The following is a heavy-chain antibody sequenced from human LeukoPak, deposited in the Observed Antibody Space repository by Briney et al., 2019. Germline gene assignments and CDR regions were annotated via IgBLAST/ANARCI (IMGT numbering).Heavy chain of an antibody. J-gene: IGHJ6*03. CDR1: GGSISSSSYY. V-gene: IGHV4-39*01. CDR2: IYYSGST. Sequence: SETLSLTCTVSGGSISSSSYYWGWIRQPPGKGLEWIGSIYYSGSTYYNPSLKSRVTISADTSKNQFSLKLSSVTAADTAVYYCARLGYDFWSGYYTGAPYYYYYYMDVWGKGTTVTVSS. CDR3: ARLGYDFWSGYYTGAPYYYYYYMDV. D-gene: IGHD3-3*01.